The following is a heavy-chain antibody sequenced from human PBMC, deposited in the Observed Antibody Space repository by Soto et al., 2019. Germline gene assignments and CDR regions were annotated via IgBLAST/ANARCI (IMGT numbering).Heavy chain of an antibody. D-gene: IGHD3-9*01. J-gene: IGHJ4*02. CDR1: GGSFSGYY. CDR3: ARSRRGYDILTGYYPGPHFDY. Sequence: SETLSLTCAVYGGSFSGYYWSWLRQPPGKGLEWIGEINHSGSTNYNPSLKSRVTIPVDTSKNQFSLKLSSVTAADTAVYYCARSRRGYDILTGYYPGPHFDYWGQGTLVTVSS. CDR2: INHSGST. V-gene: IGHV4-34*01.